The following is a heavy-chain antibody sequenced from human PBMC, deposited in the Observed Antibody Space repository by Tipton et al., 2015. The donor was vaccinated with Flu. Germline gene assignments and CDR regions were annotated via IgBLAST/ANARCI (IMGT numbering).Heavy chain of an antibody. J-gene: IGHJ5*02. D-gene: IGHD2-15*01. CDR1: GFNFSSYE. CDR2: ISSGDYSI. CDR3: ARDPRGGGSSPGWFDP. Sequence: SLRLSCAASGFNFSSYEMNWVRQAPGKGLEWVSYISSGDYSIYYADSVKGRFTISRDNAKNSLYLQMNSLSADDTAIYYCARDPRGGGSSPGWFDPWGQGTLVTVSS. V-gene: IGHV3-48*03.